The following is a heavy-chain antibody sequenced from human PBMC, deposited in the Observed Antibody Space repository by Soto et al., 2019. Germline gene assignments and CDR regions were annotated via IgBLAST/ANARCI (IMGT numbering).Heavy chain of an antibody. CDR3: ARSGYCSSTSCYGPYYYYGMDV. CDR1: GGSISSGGYY. Sequence: SETLSLTCTVSGGSISSGGYYWSWIRQHPGKGLEWIGYIYYSGSTYYNPSLKSRVTISVDTSKNQFSLKLSSVTAADTAVYYCARSGYCSSTSCYGPYYYYGMDVWGQGTTVTVSS. D-gene: IGHD2-2*01. J-gene: IGHJ6*02. CDR2: IYYSGST. V-gene: IGHV4-31*03.